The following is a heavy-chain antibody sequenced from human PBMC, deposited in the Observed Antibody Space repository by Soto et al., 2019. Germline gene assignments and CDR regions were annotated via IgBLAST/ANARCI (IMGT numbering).Heavy chain of an antibody. J-gene: IGHJ4*02. CDR3: ARGVGAYDVDY. CDR2: IIPIFGTT. V-gene: IGHV1-69*01. Sequence: QVQLVQSGAEVKKPGSSVKVSCKASGGTFSTYAIIWVRQAPGQGLEWLGGIIPIFGTTDYARKFQGRVTITAAESTSTVFIDLSNLTSEDTAVYDCARGVGAYDVDYWGQGTLVTVSS. CDR1: GGTFSTYA. D-gene: IGHD1-26*01.